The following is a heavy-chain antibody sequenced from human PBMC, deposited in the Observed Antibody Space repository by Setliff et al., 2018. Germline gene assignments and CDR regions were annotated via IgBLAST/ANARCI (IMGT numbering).Heavy chain of an antibody. CDR2: INPSGGST. CDR1: GYTFTSYA. J-gene: IGHJ4*02. Sequence: ASVKVSCKASGYTFTSYAFSWVRQAPGQGLEWMGIINPSGGSTSYAQKFQGRVTMTRDTSTSTVYMELSSLRSEDTAVYYCAREQLVDRGFDYWGQGTLVTVSS. CDR3: AREQLVDRGFDY. D-gene: IGHD6-6*01. V-gene: IGHV1-46*01.